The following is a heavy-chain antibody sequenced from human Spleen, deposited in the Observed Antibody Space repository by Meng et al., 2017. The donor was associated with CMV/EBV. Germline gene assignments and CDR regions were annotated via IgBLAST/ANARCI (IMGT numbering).Heavy chain of an antibody. V-gene: IGHV4-39*07. J-gene: IGHJ4*02. Sequence: SETLSLTCSVSGGSISSHYWGWIRQPPGKGLEWIGNIHHSGTSHYNPALKSRVTMSMDTFTNQFSLKVTSMTAADTAVYYCVRDKADSSIWYVGLDYWGQGRLVTVSS. CDR1: GGSISSHY. CDR3: VRDKADSSIWYVGLDY. CDR2: IHHSGTS. D-gene: IGHD6-13*01.